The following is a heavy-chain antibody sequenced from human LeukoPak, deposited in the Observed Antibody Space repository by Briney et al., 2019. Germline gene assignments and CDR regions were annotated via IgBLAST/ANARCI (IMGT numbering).Heavy chain of an antibody. V-gene: IGHV4-34*01. CDR3: ARGAGFDY. CDR1: GGSFGGYY. Sequence: PSETLSLTCAVYGGSFGGYYWSWIRQPPGKGLEWIGEINHSGSTNYNPSLKSRVTISVDTSKNQFSLKLSSVTAADTAVYYCARGAGFDYWGQGTLVTVSS. CDR2: INHSGST. J-gene: IGHJ4*02.